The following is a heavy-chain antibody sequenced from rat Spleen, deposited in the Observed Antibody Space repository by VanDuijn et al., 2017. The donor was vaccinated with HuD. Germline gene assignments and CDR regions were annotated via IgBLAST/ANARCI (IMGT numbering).Heavy chain of an antibody. Sequence: EVKLLESGGGLVQPGGSMRLSCAASGFTFTDFYMNWIRQPAGKAPEWLGFIRNKANGYTTEYNPSVKGRFSISRDNTQNMLYLQMSTLRAEDTATYYCTRYGNSGYEGYVMDGWGQGASVTVSS. J-gene: IGHJ4*01. CDR1: GFTFTDFY. V-gene: IGHV7-7*01. D-gene: IGHD4-3*01. CDR3: TRYGNSGYEGYVMDG. CDR2: IRNKANGYTT.